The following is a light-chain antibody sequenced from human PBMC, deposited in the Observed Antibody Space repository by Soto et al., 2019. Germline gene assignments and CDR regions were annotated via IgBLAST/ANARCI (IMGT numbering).Light chain of an antibody. J-gene: IGKJ2*01. CDR2: AAS. CDR1: QNIIFY. V-gene: IGKV1-39*01. CDR3: QAGSATPVNS. Sequence: DIQMTQTPSSLSASVGDRVTITCRASQNIIFYLNWYQQKPGEAPKLLIYAASNLQSGVPSRFSGSGSGTDFTLTISSLQPEDFATYVWQAGSATPVNSFGQGSMLDI.